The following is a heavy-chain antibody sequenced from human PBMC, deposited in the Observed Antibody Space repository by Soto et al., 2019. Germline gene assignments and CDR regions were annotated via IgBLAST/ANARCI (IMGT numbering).Heavy chain of an antibody. J-gene: IGHJ4*02. V-gene: IGHV3-15*07. Sequence: PGGSLSLSCAASGFTLSSAWPNWDSEAPGKGLEWVGRIKSKTDGGTTDYAAPVKGRFTISRDDSKNTLYLQMNSLRTEDTAVYYCTTDDYSGSYPNDYWGQGTLVTVSS. D-gene: IGHD1-26*01. CDR1: GFTLSSAW. CDR2: IKSKTDGGTT. CDR3: TTDDYSGSYPNDY.